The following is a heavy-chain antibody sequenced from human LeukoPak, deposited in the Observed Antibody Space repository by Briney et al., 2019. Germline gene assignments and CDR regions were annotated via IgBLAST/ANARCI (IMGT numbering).Heavy chain of an antibody. CDR3: ASGDSPFDY. Sequence: SETLSLTCTVSGGSISSSSYYWGWIRQPPGKGLEWIGSIYYSGSTYYNPSLKSRVTISVDTSKNQFSLKLSSVTAADTAVYYCASGDSPFDYWGQGTLVTVSS. D-gene: IGHD4-17*01. CDR1: GGSISSSSYY. CDR2: IYYSGST. V-gene: IGHV4-39*01. J-gene: IGHJ4*02.